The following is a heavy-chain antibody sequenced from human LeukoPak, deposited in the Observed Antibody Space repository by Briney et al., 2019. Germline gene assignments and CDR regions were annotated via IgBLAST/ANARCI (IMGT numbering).Heavy chain of an antibody. J-gene: IGHJ4*02. D-gene: IGHD3-16*01. CDR1: GFTFSSYG. Sequence: PGGSLRLSCAASGFTFSSYGMRWVRQAPGKGLEWVANIKQDGSENYYVDSVKGRFTIYKDNAKNSLYLQMKSLRAEDTAVYYCARVTDRGSSDYWGQGTLVTVSS. CDR2: IKQDGSEN. V-gene: IGHV3-7*01. CDR3: ARVTDRGSSDY.